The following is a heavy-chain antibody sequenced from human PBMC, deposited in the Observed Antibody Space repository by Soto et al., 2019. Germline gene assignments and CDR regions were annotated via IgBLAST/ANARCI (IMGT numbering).Heavy chain of an antibody. V-gene: IGHV4-31*03. Sequence: QVQLQESGPGLVKPSQTLSLTCTVSGGSISSGGYYWSWIRQHPGKGLEWIGYIYYSGSTYYNPSLQSRVTLSVDTSKNQFSLKLSSVTAADTPVYYCATGSYGDGVWFDPWGQGTLVTVSS. CDR3: ATGSYGDGVWFDP. D-gene: IGHD4-17*01. J-gene: IGHJ5*02. CDR2: IYYSGST. CDR1: GGSISSGGYY.